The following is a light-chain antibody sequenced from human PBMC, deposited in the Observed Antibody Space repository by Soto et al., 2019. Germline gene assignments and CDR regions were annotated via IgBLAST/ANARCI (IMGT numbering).Light chain of an antibody. CDR3: SSYTSSTTHV. J-gene: IGLJ2*01. V-gene: IGLV2-14*01. CDR2: EVT. CDR1: SSDVGGYAY. Sequence: QSALTQPASVSGSPGQSSTISCTGTSSDVGGYAYVSWYQQYPGKAPKLVISEVTNRPSGISHRFSGSRSGNTASLTISGLQADDEADYYCSSYTSSTTHVFGGGTKVTVL.